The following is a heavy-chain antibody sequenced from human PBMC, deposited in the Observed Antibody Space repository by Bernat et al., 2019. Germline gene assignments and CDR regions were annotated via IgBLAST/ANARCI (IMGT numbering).Heavy chain of an antibody. CDR3: ARDRGDYEYFDL. Sequence: QVQLQESGPGLVKPSQTLSLTCTVSGGSISSGGYYWSWIRQHPGKGLEWSGYIYYSGSNYYHPSLKSRVTISVDTSKNQFSLKLSSVTAADTAVYYCARDRGDYEYFDLWGRGTLVTVSS. CDR2: IYYSGSN. D-gene: IGHD2-21*02. J-gene: IGHJ2*01. CDR1: GGSISSGGYY. V-gene: IGHV4-31*03.